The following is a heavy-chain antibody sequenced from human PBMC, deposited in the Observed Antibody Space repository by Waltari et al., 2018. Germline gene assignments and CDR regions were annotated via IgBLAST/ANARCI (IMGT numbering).Heavy chain of an antibody. Sequence: DVQLVESGGGLVKPGGALRLSCAAPCLTFSYYPMNWVRQAPGKGLEWVSSISTNSNYIYYADSVKGRFTTSRDNAKNSLYLQMNSLRADDTAVYYCARMAQIWGQGTLVTVSS. V-gene: IGHV3-21*01. J-gene: IGHJ4*02. CDR1: CLTFSYYP. CDR3: ARMAQI. CDR2: ISTNSNYI.